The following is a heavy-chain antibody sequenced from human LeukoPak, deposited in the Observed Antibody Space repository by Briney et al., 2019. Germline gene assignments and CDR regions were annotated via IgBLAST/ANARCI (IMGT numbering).Heavy chain of an antibody. D-gene: IGHD3-10*01. CDR3: ARAYYYGSGSPLGY. V-gene: IGHV5-51*01. CDR2: IYPGDSDN. CDR1: GYRFTSYW. J-gene: IGHJ4*02. Sequence: GESLKTSCKGFGYRFTSYWIGWVRQMPGKGLGWMGIIYPGDSDNRYSPSFQGQVTISADKSISTTYLQWSSLKASDTAMYYCARAYYYGSGSPLGYWGQGTLVTVSS.